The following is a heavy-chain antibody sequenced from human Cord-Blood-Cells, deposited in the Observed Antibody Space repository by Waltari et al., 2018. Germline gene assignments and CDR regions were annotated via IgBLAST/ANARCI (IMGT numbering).Heavy chain of an antibody. Sequence: EVQLVESGGGLVQPGGSLRLSCAASGFPFSSYEMNWVRQAPGKGLEWVSYISSSGSTIYYADSVKGRFTISRDNAKNSLYLQMNSLRAEDTAVYYCARGSGDIVVVPAAMYFQHWGQGTLVTVSS. CDR1: GFPFSSYE. V-gene: IGHV3-48*03. J-gene: IGHJ1*01. CDR2: ISSSGSTI. CDR3: ARGSGDIVVVPAAMYFQH. D-gene: IGHD2-2*01.